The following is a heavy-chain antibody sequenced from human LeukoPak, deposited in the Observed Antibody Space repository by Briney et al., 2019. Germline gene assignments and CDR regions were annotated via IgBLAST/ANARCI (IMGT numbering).Heavy chain of an antibody. CDR1: GGTLSSYG. Sequence: SVKVSCKASGGTLSSYGIGWVRQAPGQGPEWMGRIIPIVNRANSAQRFQGRVTITADTSTNTVYMELSSLRSDDTAVYYCARLRADAGSGHNWFDPWGQGTLVTVSS. D-gene: IGHD1-26*01. V-gene: IGHV1-69*04. J-gene: IGHJ5*02. CDR3: ARLRADAGSGHNWFDP. CDR2: IIPIVNRA.